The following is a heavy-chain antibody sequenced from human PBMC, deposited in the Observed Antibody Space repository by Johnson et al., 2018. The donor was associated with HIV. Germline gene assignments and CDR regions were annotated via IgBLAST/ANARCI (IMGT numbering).Heavy chain of an antibody. Sequence: VQVVESGGGLVQPGGSLRLSCAASGFTFSNAWMSWVRQAPGKGLEWVGRMKSKTDGGTTDYDAPVKGRFTISRDDSKNTLYLKMNSLRAEDTAVYYCARRSSPTGAFDIWGQGTMVTVSS. CDR1: GFTFSNAW. J-gene: IGHJ3*02. D-gene: IGHD6-13*01. V-gene: IGHV3-15*01. CDR3: ARRSSPTGAFDI. CDR2: MKSKTDGGTT.